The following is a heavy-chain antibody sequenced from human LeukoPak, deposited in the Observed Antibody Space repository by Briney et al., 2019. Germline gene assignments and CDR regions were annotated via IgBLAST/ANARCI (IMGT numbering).Heavy chain of an antibody. J-gene: IGHJ4*02. CDR2: ISYDGSNK. V-gene: IGHV3-30*19. D-gene: IGHD3-22*01. Sequence: GGSLRLSCAASGFTFSSYGMHWVRQAPGKGLEWVAVISYDGSNKYYADSVKGRFTISRDNSKNTLYLQMNSLRAEDTAVYYCAREDYDDSSGPFDYWGQGTLVTVSS. CDR3: AREDYDDSSGPFDY. CDR1: GFTFSSYG.